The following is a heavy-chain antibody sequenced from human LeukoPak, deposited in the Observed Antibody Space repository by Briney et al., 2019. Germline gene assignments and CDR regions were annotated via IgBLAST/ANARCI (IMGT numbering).Heavy chain of an antibody. CDR3: VLTAVTVYYFDF. Sequence: GGSLRLSCAGSGFTFRNYGMHWVRQAPGKGLEWVAVISDDGTNKYYGASVKGRFTISRDNSKNTLFLEMNSLRPEDTAVYYCVLTAVTVYYFDFWGQGTLVTVSS. CDR1: GFTFRNYG. V-gene: IGHV3-30*03. CDR2: ISDDGTNK. J-gene: IGHJ4*02. D-gene: IGHD4-17*01.